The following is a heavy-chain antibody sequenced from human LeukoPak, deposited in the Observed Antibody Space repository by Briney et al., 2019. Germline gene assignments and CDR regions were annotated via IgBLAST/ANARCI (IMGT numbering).Heavy chain of an antibody. CDR2: IYYSGST. CDR3: ARRGLVVVAAPRLAFDI. V-gene: IGHV4-59*01. D-gene: IGHD2-15*01. J-gene: IGHJ3*02. CDR1: GGSISSYY. Sequence: SETLSLTCTVSGGSISSYYWSWIRQPPGKGLEWIGYIYYSGSTNYNPSLKSRVTISGDTSKNQFSLKLSSVTAADTAVYYCARRGLVVVAAPRLAFDIWGQGTMVTVSS.